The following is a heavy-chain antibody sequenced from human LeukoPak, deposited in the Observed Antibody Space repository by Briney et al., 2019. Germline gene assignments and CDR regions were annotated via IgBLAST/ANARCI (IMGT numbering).Heavy chain of an antibody. CDR2: INPNSGGT. CDR3: ARDYVEFQNWFDP. J-gene: IGHJ5*02. V-gene: IGHV1-2*02. CDR1: GYTFTGYY. D-gene: IGHD3-10*02. Sequence: GASVKVSCKASGYTFTGYYMHWVRQAPGQGLEWMGWINPNSGGTNYAQKFQGRVTMTRDTSISTAYMELSRLRSDDTAVYYCARDYVEFQNWFDPWGQGTLVTVSS.